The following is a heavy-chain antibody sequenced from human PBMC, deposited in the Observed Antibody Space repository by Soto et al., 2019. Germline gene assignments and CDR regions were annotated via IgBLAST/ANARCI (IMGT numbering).Heavy chain of an antibody. J-gene: IGHJ6*02. D-gene: IGHD4-4*01. CDR1: GYTFTSYG. V-gene: IGHV1-18*04. CDR2: ISAYNGNT. Sequence: ASVKVSCKASGYTFTSYGIRWVRQAPGRGREWMGWISAYNGNTNYAQKLQGRVTMTTDTSTSTAYMELRSLRSDHKAVYYCARVMNTLTKKPNGMDFWGQGTTVTGSS. CDR3: ARVMNTLTKKPNGMDF.